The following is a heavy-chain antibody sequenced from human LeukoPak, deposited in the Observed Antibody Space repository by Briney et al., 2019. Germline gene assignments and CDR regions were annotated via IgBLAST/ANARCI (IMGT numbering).Heavy chain of an antibody. V-gene: IGHV2-70*11. J-gene: IGHJ6*03. CDR3: ARMLSSSWYGYYYYYMDV. Sequence: SGPALVKPTQTLTLTCTFSGFSLSTSGMCVSWIRQPPGKALEWLARIDWDDDKYYSTSLKTRLTISKDTSKNQVVLTMTNMDPVDTATYYCARMLSSSWYGYYYYYMDVWGKGTTVTVSS. D-gene: IGHD6-13*01. CDR2: IDWDDDK. CDR1: GFSLSTSGMC.